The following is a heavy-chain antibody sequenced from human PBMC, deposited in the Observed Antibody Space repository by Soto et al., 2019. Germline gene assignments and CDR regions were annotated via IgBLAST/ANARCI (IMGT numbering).Heavy chain of an antibody. J-gene: IGHJ5*02. Sequence: QVQLVQSGGEVKKPGASVKVSCKASGYTFTNYGISWVRQAPGQGLEWMGWINVYNGNTKYAQKVQGRVTTTTDTSTXTXXMELRSLRSDDTAVYYCARGVGSGSYYNQYNWFDPWGQGTLVTVSS. V-gene: IGHV1-18*01. D-gene: IGHD3-10*01. CDR3: ARGVGSGSYYNQYNWFDP. CDR2: INVYNGNT. CDR1: GYTFTNYG.